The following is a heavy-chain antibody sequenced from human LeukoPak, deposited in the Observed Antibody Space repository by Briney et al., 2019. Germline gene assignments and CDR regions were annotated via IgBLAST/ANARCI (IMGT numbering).Heavy chain of an antibody. D-gene: IGHD6-19*01. CDR3: ARLDSSGYYYFDY. CDR1: GGSITSYY. J-gene: IGHJ4*02. CDR2: IYYSGST. Sequence: SETLSLTCTVSGGSITSYYWSWIRQPPGKGLEWIGYIYYSGSTDYNPSLKGRVTISVATSKTQFSLKLTSVTAADTAVYYCARLDSSGYYYFDYWGQGTLVTVPS. V-gene: IGHV4-59*08.